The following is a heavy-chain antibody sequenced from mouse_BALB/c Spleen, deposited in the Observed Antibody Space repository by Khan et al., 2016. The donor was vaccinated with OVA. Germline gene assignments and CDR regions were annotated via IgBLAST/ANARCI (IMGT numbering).Heavy chain of an antibody. CDR3: VRSGYGSFAY. V-gene: IGHV1S29*02. CDR2: IFPNNGDS. CDR1: GYIFTDYI. Sequence: VQLQQSGPELVKPGASVKISCRASGYIFTDYILYWVKQSHGKSLEWIGYIFPNNGDSDYNQNFKTRTTLNVDISSSTAYLKLRSLTSEDSAIYYCVRSGYGSFAYWGQGTPVTVSA. D-gene: IGHD1-2*01. J-gene: IGHJ3*01.